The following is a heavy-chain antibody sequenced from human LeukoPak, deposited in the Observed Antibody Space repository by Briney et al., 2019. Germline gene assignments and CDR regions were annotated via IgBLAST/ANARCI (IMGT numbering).Heavy chain of an antibody. Sequence: GGSLRLSCAASGFTFSSYGMQWVRQAPGKGLEWMAFIWYDGSNKYYADSVKGRFTISRDNSKNTLYLQMNSLRAEDTAVYYCAKLVRSGRSWSGGLDYWGQGTLVTVSS. CDR1: GFTFSSYG. D-gene: IGHD6-13*01. CDR2: IWYDGSNK. J-gene: IGHJ4*02. CDR3: AKLVRSGRSWSGGLDY. V-gene: IGHV3-30*02.